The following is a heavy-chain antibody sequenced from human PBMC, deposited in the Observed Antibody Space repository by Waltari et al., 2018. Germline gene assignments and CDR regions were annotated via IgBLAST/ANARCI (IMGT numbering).Heavy chain of an antibody. CDR2: IYHSGCT. Sequence: QVQLQESGPGLVKPSETLSLTCAVSGYSISSGYHWGWIRQPPGKGLEWIGSIYHSGCTYYNPSLKSRVTISVDTSKNQFSLRLSSVTAADTAVYYCARHYSFGYSSGWVPTHPYWYFDLWGRGTLVTVSS. CDR3: ARHYSFGYSSGWVPTHPYWYFDL. CDR1: GYSISSGYH. D-gene: IGHD6-19*01. V-gene: IGHV4-38-2*01. J-gene: IGHJ2*01.